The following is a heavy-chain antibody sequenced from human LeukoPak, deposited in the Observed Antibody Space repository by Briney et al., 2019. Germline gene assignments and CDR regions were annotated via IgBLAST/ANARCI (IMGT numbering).Heavy chain of an antibody. CDR1: GYSISSTNW. CDR2: IYYSGST. D-gene: IGHD5-18*01. V-gene: IGHV4-28*01. CDR3: ARTAVDTATYFGF. J-gene: IGHJ4*02. Sequence: PSDTLSLTCAVSGYSISSTNWWGWIRQPPGKGLEWIGYIYYSGSTYYNPSLKSRVTMSVDTSKNQFSLKLSSVTAVDTAVYYCARTAVDTATYFGFWGQGTLVIVSS.